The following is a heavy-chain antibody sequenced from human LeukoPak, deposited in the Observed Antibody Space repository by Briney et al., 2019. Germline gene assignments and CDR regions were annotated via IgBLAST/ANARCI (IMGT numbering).Heavy chain of an antibody. CDR2: IRSEGEGATT. CDR3: IAHFPYFYGFDV. Sequence: GGSLRLSCVSSGFTIGTAWMSWVRQAPGKGLEWLGHIRSEGEGATTDYAAPAKGRFAISRDDSKNMIYLQMSSLKIDDTAIYYCIAHFPYFYGFDVWGKGTTVTVSS. J-gene: IGHJ6*04. CDR1: GFTIGTAW. D-gene: IGHD3-3*02. V-gene: IGHV3-15*01.